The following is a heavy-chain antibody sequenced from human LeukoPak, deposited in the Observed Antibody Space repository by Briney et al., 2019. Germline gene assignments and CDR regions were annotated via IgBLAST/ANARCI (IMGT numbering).Heavy chain of an antibody. Sequence: GEYLKISCRGSGYSFTSYWIGWVRHMPGKGLEWMGYIYPGDSDTRYSPSFQGQVTISADKSISTAYLQWSSLKASDTAMYYCARRITMIVVVTPYDAFDIWGQGTMATVSS. CDR3: ARRITMIVVVTPYDAFDI. J-gene: IGHJ3*02. V-gene: IGHV5-51*01. D-gene: IGHD3-22*01. CDR2: IYPGDSDT. CDR1: GYSFTSYW.